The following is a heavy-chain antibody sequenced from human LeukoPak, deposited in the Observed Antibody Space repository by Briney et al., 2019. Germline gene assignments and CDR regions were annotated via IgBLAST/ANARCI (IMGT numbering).Heavy chain of an antibody. Sequence: SETLSLTCSVSGDSISSFYWSWIRQPAGKGLEWSGRIYSIGTTNYNPSLKSRVTMSVDTSKNQFSLRLTSVTAADTAVYYCAGGTYSGYDPHFDFWGQGTLVTVSS. V-gene: IGHV4-4*07. D-gene: IGHD5-12*01. J-gene: IGHJ4*02. CDR2: IYSIGTT. CDR1: GDSISSFY. CDR3: AGGTYSGYDPHFDF.